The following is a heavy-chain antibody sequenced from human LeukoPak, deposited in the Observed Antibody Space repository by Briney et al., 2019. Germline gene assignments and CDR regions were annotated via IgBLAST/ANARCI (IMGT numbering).Heavy chain of an antibody. CDR1: GFTFSSYS. V-gene: IGHV3-48*01. J-gene: IGHJ3*02. Sequence: GGSLRLSCAASGFTFSSYSMNWVRQAPGKGLEWISYISSSSSTIYYADSVKGRFTISRDNAKNSLYLQMNSLRAEDTAVYYCAAPLGYCSGGSCPYDAFDIWGQGTMVTVSS. CDR2: ISSSSSTI. CDR3: AAPLGYCSGGSCPYDAFDI. D-gene: IGHD2-15*01.